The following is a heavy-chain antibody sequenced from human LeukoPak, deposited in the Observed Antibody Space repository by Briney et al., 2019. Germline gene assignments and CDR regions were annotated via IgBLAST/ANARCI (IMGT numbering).Heavy chain of an antibody. Sequence: GGSLRLTCAALGFTVSRTYIRWVRQAPGKGLEWVSVIYEGGDIYYADSVRGRFAISRDSSKNTVYLQMNGLRAEDTAVYYCARDHSGTGTGFDIWGQGTMVTVSS. CDR2: IYEGGDI. D-gene: IGHD3/OR15-3a*01. CDR1: GFTVSRTY. J-gene: IGHJ3*02. V-gene: IGHV3-66*01. CDR3: ARDHSGTGTGFDI.